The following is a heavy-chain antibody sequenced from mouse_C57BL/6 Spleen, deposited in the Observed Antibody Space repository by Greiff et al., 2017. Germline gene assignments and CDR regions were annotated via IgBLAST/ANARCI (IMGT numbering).Heavy chain of an antibody. Sequence: VQLQESGAELMKPGASVKLSCKASGYTFTGYWIEWVKQRPGHGLEWIGEIFPGSGSTNYNEKIKGKATFTSDTSSNTAYMQLSSLTTVDSAIYYCARRGYGKWYIDVWGTGTTVTVSS. J-gene: IGHJ1*03. CDR2: IFPGSGST. V-gene: IGHV1-9*01. CDR3: ARRGYGKWYIDV. D-gene: IGHD2-1*01. CDR1: GYTFTGYW.